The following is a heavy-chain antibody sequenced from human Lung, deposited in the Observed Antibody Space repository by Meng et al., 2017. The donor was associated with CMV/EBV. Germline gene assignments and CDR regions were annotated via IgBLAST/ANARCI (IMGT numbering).Heavy chain of an antibody. CDR3: ARDGSLVRRDV. V-gene: IGHV4-59*01. J-gene: IGHJ6*04. CDR1: GGSISSYY. CDR2: IYYSGST. Sequence: SXTLSLXCTVSGGSISSYYWSWIRQPPGKGLEWIGYIYYSGSTNYNPSLKSRVTISVDTSKNQFSLKLSAVTAADTAVYYCARDGSLVRRDVWGKGTRVTVSS. D-gene: IGHD1-26*01.